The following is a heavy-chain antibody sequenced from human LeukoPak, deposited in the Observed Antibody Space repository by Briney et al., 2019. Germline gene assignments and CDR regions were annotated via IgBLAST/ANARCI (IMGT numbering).Heavy chain of an antibody. Sequence: GGSLRLSCAASGFTFSSYGMHWVRQAPGKGLEWVAFIRYDGSNKYYADSVRGRFTISRDNSKNTLYLQMNSLRAEDTAVYYCAGAVSTNYYYYMDVWGRGTTVTVSS. CDR1: GFTFSSYG. V-gene: IGHV3-30*02. J-gene: IGHJ6*03. D-gene: IGHD2-2*01. CDR2: IRYDGSNK. CDR3: AGAVSTNYYYYMDV.